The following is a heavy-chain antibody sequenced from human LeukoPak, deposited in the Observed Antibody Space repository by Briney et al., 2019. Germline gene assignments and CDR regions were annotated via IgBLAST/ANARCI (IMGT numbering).Heavy chain of an antibody. Sequence: GGSLRLSCAVSGFTFSSYAMSWVRQAPGKGLEWVSAISGSGGSTYYADSVKGRFTISRDNSKNTLYLQMNSLRAEDTAVYYCAKAGEPDFWSGYYLDYWGQGTLVTVSS. D-gene: IGHD3-3*01. CDR2: ISGSGGST. V-gene: IGHV3-23*01. CDR3: AKAGEPDFWSGYYLDY. CDR1: GFTFSSYA. J-gene: IGHJ4*02.